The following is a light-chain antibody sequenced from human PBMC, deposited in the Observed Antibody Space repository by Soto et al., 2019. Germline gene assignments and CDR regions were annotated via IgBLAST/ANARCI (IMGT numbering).Light chain of an antibody. J-gene: IGLJ1*01. CDR3: CSYAGRNTSV. Sequence: QSVLTQPASVSGSPGQSITISCTGTSSDVGGHAFVSWYELHPGTAPKLIIFDVSKRPSGVPDRLSGSKSGNTASLTISGLQAEDEADYHCCSYAGRNTSVFGTGTKVTVL. CDR2: DVS. V-gene: IGLV2-11*01. CDR1: SSDVGGHAF.